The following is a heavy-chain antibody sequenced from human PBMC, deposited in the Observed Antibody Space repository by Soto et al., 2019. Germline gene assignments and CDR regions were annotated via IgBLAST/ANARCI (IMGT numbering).Heavy chain of an antibody. J-gene: IGHJ6*02. CDR3: ARDNDPPQLGGNYYYILDV. D-gene: IGHD2-8*01. Sequence: QVQLEQSGAEVKKPGSSVKVSCKASGGTFRTAAVSWVRQAPGQGLEWMGGIMPVFRTPDYAQKFHGRVTMSADESTITAYMELSGRRSDDTAVYYCARDNDPPQLGGNYYYILDVWGQGTTITVSS. CDR1: GGTFRTAA. CDR2: IMPVFRTP. V-gene: IGHV1-69*12.